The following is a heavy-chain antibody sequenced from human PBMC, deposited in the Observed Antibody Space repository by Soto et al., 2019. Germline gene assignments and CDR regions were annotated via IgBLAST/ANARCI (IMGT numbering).Heavy chain of an antibody. D-gene: IGHD3-3*02. V-gene: IGHV3-30*18. CDR3: AKAIFGVVIATTDY. CDR2: ISYDGSNK. CDR1: GFTFSSYG. Sequence: PGGSLRLSCAASGFTFSSYGMHWVRQAPGKGLEWVAVISYDGSNKYYADSVKGRFTISRDNSKNTLYLQMNSLRAEDTAVYYCAKAIFGVVIATTDYWGQGTLVTVSS. J-gene: IGHJ4*02.